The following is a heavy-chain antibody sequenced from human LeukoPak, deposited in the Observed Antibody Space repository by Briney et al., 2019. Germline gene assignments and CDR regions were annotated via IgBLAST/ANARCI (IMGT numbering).Heavy chain of an antibody. V-gene: IGHV4-34*01. CDR3: ARPGIAVAAHFDY. J-gene: IGHJ4*02. CDR2: INHSGST. D-gene: IGHD6-19*01. Sequence: PSETLSLTCAVYGGSFSGYYWSWIRQPPGKGLEWIGEINHSGSTNYNPSLKSRVTISVDTSKNQFSLKLSSVTAADTAVYYCARPGIAVAAHFDYRGQGTLVTVSS. CDR1: GGSFSGYY.